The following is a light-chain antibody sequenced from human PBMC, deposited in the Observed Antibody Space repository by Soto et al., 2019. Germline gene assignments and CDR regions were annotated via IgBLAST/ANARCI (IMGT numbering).Light chain of an antibody. CDR1: QSVRSTS. Sequence: TLSCRASQSVRSTSLAWYQQKPGQAPRLLMYGASSRATGTPDKFSGGGSGTDFTLTISRLEPEDFAVYYCQHYGSSPPITFDQGTRLEIK. CDR2: GAS. CDR3: QHYGSSPPIT. V-gene: IGKV3-20*01. J-gene: IGKJ5*01.